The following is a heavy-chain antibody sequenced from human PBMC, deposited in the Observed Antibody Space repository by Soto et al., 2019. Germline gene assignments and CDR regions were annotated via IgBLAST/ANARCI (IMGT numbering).Heavy chain of an antibody. Sequence: LPLQESGPGLVEPSQTLSLPCTVSGGSITSSGHSWGWVRPSPGTGLEWIGSRYPSGSSSSNPSRERRDTISVGRSKAQFDLTLTSVTAADTAVYVCARARYYAWCFDLWCLGTPVTVSS. CDR3: ARARYYAWCFDL. CDR2: RYPSGSS. D-gene: IGHD3-9*01. CDR1: GGSITSSGHS. J-gene: IGHJ1*01. V-gene: IGHV4-30-2*06.